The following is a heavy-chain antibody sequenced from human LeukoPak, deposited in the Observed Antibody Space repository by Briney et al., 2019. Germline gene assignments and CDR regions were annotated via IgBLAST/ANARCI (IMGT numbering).Heavy chain of an antibody. CDR1: GDSVSSNSAA. CDR2: TYYRSKWYN. V-gene: IGHV6-1*01. J-gene: IGHJ4*02. D-gene: IGHD6-13*01. CDR3: AREGGRAAAAGPTYFDY. Sequence: SQTLSLTCAISGDSVSSNSAAWNWLRQSPSRGLEWLGRTYYRSKWYNDYAVSVKSRITINPDTSKNQFSLQLNSVTPEDTAVYYCAREGGRAAAAGPTYFDYWGQGTLVTVSS.